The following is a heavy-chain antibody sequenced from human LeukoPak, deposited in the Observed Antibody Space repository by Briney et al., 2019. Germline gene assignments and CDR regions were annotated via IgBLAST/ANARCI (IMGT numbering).Heavy chain of an antibody. CDR1: GGTFSSYA. CDR3: AREFDFYDSRTLYYYYYMDV. V-gene: IGHV1-69*13. Sequence: GASVKVSCKASGGTFSSYAISWVRQAPGQGLEWMGGIIPIFGTANYAQKFQGRVTITADESTSTAYMELSRLRSDDTAVYYCAREFDFYDSRTLYYYYYMDVWGKGTTVTISS. J-gene: IGHJ6*03. CDR2: IIPIFGTA. D-gene: IGHD3-22*01.